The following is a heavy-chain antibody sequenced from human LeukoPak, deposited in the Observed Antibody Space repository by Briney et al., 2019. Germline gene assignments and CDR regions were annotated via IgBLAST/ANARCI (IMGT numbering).Heavy chain of an antibody. D-gene: IGHD6-25*01. CDR1: GDSISSNSAA. J-gene: IGHJ4*02. V-gene: IGHV6-1*01. CDR2: TYYRSNWYN. CDR3: ARGNYYGSSGYPDF. Sequence: PSQTLSLTCAISGDSISSNSAAWNWIRQSPSRGLEWLGRTYYRSNWYNDYAVSVKSRITINADTSKNQFSLQLKSVTPEDTAVYYCARGNYYGSSGYPDFWGQGSLVTVSS.